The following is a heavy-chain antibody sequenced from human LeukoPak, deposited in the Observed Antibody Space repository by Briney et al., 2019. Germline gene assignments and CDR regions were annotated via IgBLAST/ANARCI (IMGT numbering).Heavy chain of an antibody. J-gene: IGHJ4*02. D-gene: IGHD2-2*01. Sequence: SETLSLTCTVSGGSISSSSYYWGWIRQPPGKGLEWIGSIYYSGSTYYNPSLKSRVTISVDTSKNQFSLKLSSVTAADTAVYYCVGSWYQLLSFDYWGQGTLVTVSS. CDR3: VGSWYQLLSFDY. V-gene: IGHV4-39*01. CDR1: GGSISSSSYY. CDR2: IYYSGST.